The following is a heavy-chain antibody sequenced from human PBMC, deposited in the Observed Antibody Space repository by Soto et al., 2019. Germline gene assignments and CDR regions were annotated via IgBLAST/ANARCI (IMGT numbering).Heavy chain of an antibody. CDR1: GSSISSGDYY. CDR3: ARGKGSMTTVTPGAFDI. CDR2: IYYSGST. Sequence: QMQLQESGPGLVKPSQTVSLTCTVSGSSISSGDYYWSWIRQPPGKGVEWIGYIYYSGSTYYNPSLKSRVTISVDTSKNQFSLKLSSVTAADTAVYYCARGKGSMTTVTPGAFDIWGQGTMVTVSS. D-gene: IGHD4-17*01. V-gene: IGHV4-30-4*01. J-gene: IGHJ3*02.